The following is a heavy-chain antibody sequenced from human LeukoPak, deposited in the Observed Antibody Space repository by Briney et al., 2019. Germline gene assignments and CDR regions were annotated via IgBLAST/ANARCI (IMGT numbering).Heavy chain of an antibody. V-gene: IGHV4-39*07. CDR2: IYYSGST. J-gene: IGHJ5*02. Sequence: SETLSLTCTVSGGSISSSSYYWGWIRQPPGKGLEWIGSIYYSGSTYYNPSLKSRVTISVDTSKNQFSLKLSSVTAADTAVYYCARNVLDSSGWYYLPDNWFDPWGQGTLVTVSS. D-gene: IGHD6-19*01. CDR1: GGSISSSSYY. CDR3: ARNVLDSSGWYYLPDNWFDP.